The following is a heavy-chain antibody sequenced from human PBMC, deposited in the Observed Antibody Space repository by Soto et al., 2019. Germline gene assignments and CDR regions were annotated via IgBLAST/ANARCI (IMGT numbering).Heavy chain of an antibody. CDR1: GDSISSGGYY. CDR3: ARAVIAAASPNWFDS. V-gene: IGHV4-31*03. CDR2: IFYNGNT. J-gene: IGHJ5*01. Sequence: PSETLSLTCTVSGDSISSGGYYWSWIRQHPGKGLEWIGYIFYNGNTYHNPSLKSRVTISVDTSKNQFSLNLSSVTAADTAVYYCARAVIAAASPNWFDSWGQGTLVTVSS. D-gene: IGHD6-13*01.